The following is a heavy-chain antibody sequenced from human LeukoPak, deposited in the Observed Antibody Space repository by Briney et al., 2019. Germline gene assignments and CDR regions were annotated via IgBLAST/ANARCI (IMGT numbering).Heavy chain of an antibody. V-gene: IGHV4-59*08. CDR2: IYYSGST. CDR1: GGSISSYY. J-gene: IGHJ4*02. CDR3: ARRDLGATFDY. Sequence: SETLSLTCTVSGGSISSYYWSWIRQPPGKGLEWIGYIYYSGSTNYNPSLKSRVTISVDTSKNQFSLKLSSVTAADTAVYYCARRDLGATFDYWGQGTLVTVSS. D-gene: IGHD1-26*01.